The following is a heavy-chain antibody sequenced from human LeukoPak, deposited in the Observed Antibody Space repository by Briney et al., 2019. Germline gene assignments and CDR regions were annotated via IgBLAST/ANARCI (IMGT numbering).Heavy chain of an antibody. D-gene: IGHD3-3*01. CDR2: IYHSGST. Sequence: PSETLSLTCAVSGGSISSSNWWSWVRQPPGKGLEWIGEIYHSGSTNYNPSLKSRVTISVDTSKNQFSLKLSSVTAADTAVYYCARGWVSGYYDFWSGYYPSGNWFDPWGQGTLVTVSS. CDR1: GGSISSSNW. CDR3: ARGWVSGYYDFWSGYYPSGNWFDP. J-gene: IGHJ5*02. V-gene: IGHV4-4*02.